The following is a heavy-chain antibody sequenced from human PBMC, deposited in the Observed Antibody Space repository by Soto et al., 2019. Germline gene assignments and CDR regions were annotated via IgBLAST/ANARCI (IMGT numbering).Heavy chain of an antibody. V-gene: IGHV1-58*01. Sequence: QMQLVQSGPEVKKPGTSVKVSCKASGFTFTSSAVQWVRQARGQRLEWIGWIVVGSGNTNYAQKFQERVTITRDMSTSTAYMELSSLRSEDTAVYYCAADRSRDSSGWLPFDYWGQGTLVTVSS. CDR3: AADRSRDSSGWLPFDY. CDR2: IVVGSGNT. J-gene: IGHJ4*02. CDR1: GFTFTSSA. D-gene: IGHD6-19*01.